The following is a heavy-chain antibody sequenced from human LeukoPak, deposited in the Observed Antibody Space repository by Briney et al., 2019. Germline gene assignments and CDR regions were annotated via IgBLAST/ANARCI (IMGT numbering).Heavy chain of an antibody. J-gene: IGHJ5*02. CDR3: AKTIRVRGDAYNWFDP. Sequence: SETLSLTCTVSGGSISSSSYYWGWIRQPPGKGLEWIGNIYYGGSTNYNPSLKSRATMSVDTSMNQFSLKLSSVTAADTAVYYCAKTIRVRGDAYNWFDPWGQGTLVTVSS. CDR2: IYYGGST. D-gene: IGHD3-10*01. V-gene: IGHV4-39*01. CDR1: GGSISSSSYY.